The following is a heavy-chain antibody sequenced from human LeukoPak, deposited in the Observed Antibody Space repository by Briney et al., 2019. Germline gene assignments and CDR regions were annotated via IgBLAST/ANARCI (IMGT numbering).Heavy chain of an antibody. CDR1: GHTFTGYY. D-gene: IGHD6-25*01. V-gene: IGHV1-2*02. J-gene: IGHJ6*03. Sequence: GASVKVSCKASGHTFTGYYMHWVRQAPGQGLEWMGWINPNSGGTNYAQKFQGRVTMTRDTSISTAYMELSRLRSDDTAVYYCARAGIAAAGTNYHYYYYMDVWGKGTTVTVSS. CDR3: ARAGIAAAGTNYHYYYYMDV. CDR2: INPNSGGT.